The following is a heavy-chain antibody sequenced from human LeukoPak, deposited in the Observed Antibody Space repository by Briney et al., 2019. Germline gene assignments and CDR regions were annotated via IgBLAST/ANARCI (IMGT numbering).Heavy chain of an antibody. CDR2: TFYSGST. Sequence: SETLSLTCTVSGGSISNYYWSWIRQPPGKGVEWIGYTFYSGSTSYTPSLKSRVTISVDTSENQFSLKLSSVTAADTAVYYCASLYCSGGSCYLQHWGQGTLVTVSS. CDR3: ASLYCSGGSCYLQH. J-gene: IGHJ1*01. D-gene: IGHD2-15*01. CDR1: GGSISNYY. V-gene: IGHV4-59*12.